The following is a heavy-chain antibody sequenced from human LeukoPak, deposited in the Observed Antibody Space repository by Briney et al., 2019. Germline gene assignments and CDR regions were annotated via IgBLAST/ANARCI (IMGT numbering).Heavy chain of an antibody. CDR1: GCSISSSSYY. CDR2: IYYSGST. V-gene: IGHV4-39*01. CDR3: ARLLRDYRDYPIDY. D-gene: IGHD4-17*01. J-gene: IGHJ4*02. Sequence: PSETLSLTCTVSGCSISSSSYYWGWIRQPPGKGLEWIASIYYSGSTYYNPSLKSRLTISVYTSKNLFSLKLSSVTAADTGVYYCARLLRDYRDYPIDYWGQGTLVTVSP.